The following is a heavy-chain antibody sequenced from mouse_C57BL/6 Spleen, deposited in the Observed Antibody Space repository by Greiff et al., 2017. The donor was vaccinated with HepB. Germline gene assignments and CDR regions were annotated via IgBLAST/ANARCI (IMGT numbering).Heavy chain of an antibody. CDR3: ASYYGYLYAMDY. V-gene: IGHV1-50*01. CDR2: LDPSDSYT. Sequence: QVQLQQPGAELVKPGASVKLSCKASGYTFTSYWMQWVKQRPGQGLEWIGELDPSDSYTNYNQKFKGKATLTVDTSSSTAYMPLSSLTSEDSAVYYCASYYGYLYAMDYWGQGTSVTVSS. J-gene: IGHJ4*01. CDR1: GYTFTSYW. D-gene: IGHD2-9*01.